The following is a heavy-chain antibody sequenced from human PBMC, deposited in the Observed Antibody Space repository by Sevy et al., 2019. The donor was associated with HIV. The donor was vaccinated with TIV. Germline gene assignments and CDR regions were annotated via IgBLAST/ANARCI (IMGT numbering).Heavy chain of an antibody. V-gene: IGHV4-59*01. D-gene: IGHD2-21*02. CDR1: GGSISSYY. J-gene: IGHJ4*02. Sequence: SETLSLTCTVSGGSISSYYWSWIRQPPGKGLEWIGYIYYSGSTNYNPSLKSRVTISVDTSKNQFSLRLSSVTAADTAVYYCARVGQGYCGGDCYSGVVGFDYWGQGTLVTVSS. CDR3: ARVGQGYCGGDCYSGVVGFDY. CDR2: IYYSGST.